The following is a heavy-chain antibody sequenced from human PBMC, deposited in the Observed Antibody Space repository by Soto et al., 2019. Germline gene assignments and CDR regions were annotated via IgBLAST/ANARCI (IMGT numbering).Heavy chain of an antibody. CDR3: ARDDVLCDGGRCYGVTLDV. Sequence: VQLVESGGGLVQPGGSLRLSCAASGFTVSSKYMSWVRQAPGKGLEWVSLIQSGGPTYYTDSVKGRFTISRDTSENTVHLQMDSLRAEDTAVYYCARDDVLCDGGRCYGVTLDVWGKGTTVTVSS. J-gene: IGHJ6*04. V-gene: IGHV3-66*01. CDR1: GFTVSSKY. CDR2: IQSGGPT. D-gene: IGHD2-15*01.